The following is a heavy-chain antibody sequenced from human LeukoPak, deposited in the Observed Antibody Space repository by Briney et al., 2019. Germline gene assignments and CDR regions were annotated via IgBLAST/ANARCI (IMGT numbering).Heavy chain of an antibody. V-gene: IGHV3-15*01. CDR2: IKSKTDGGTT. Sequence: GGPLRLSCAASGFTFSNAWMSWVRQAPGKGLEWVGRIKSKTDGGTTDYAAPVKGRFTISRDDSKNTLYPQMNSLKTEDTAVYYCTTDPPVTMVRGVTWGQGTLVTVSS. CDR3: TTDPPVTMVRGVT. D-gene: IGHD3-10*01. J-gene: IGHJ5*02. CDR1: GFTFSNAW.